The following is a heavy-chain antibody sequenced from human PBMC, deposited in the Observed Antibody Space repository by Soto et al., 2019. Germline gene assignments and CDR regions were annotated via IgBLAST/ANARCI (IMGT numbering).Heavy chain of an antibody. D-gene: IGHD3-10*01. CDR1: GFTFSSYS. J-gene: IGHJ4*02. Sequence: GGSLRLSCAASGFTFSSYSMNWVRQAPGKGLEWVSYISSSSSTIYYADSVKGRFTISRDNAKNSLYLQMNSLRDEDTAVYYCARAMVRGVIIGEIDYWGQGTLVTVSS. V-gene: IGHV3-48*02. CDR2: ISSSSSTI. CDR3: ARAMVRGVIIGEIDY.